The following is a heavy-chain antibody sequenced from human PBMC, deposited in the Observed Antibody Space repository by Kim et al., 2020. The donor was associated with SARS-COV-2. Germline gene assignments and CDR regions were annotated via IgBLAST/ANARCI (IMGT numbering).Heavy chain of an antibody. Sequence: KYYADSVKGRFTISRDNSKNTLYLQMNSLRAEDTAVYYCAKGTFDWLMDYWGQGTLVTVSS. CDR2: K. CDR3: AKGTFDWLMDY. J-gene: IGHJ4*02. D-gene: IGHD3-9*01. V-gene: IGHV3-30*02.